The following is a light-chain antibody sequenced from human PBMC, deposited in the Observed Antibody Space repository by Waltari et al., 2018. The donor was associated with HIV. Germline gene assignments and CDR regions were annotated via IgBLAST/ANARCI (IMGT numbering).Light chain of an antibody. CDR1: SSSIGRGY. Sequence: QSVLTQPPSVSGAPGQRVTVSCSGSSSSIGRGYVCWYQQLPGAAPKLVIYRNEQRPSGVPDRFSGSKSGTSASLAISGLRSEDEAVYYCGAWNGSPSGPVFGGGTKLTVL. J-gene: IGLJ3*02. CDR2: RNE. V-gene: IGLV1-47*01. CDR3: GAWNGSPSGPV.